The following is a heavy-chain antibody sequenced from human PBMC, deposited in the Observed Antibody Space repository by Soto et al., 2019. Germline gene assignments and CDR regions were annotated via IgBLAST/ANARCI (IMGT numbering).Heavy chain of an antibody. CDR3: AHRDCSTTTCYDWYFDL. CDR1: GFSLNTRGAG. Sequence: QITLKESGPTLVKPTQTLTLTCTFSGFSLNTRGAGVGWIRQAPGKALEWLALIYWDDGQRYSPSLNSRLTITNDTSKPQVVLTMTNMDPVDTGTYYCAHRDCSTTTCYDWYFDLWGRGTLVTVSS. J-gene: IGHJ2*01. CDR2: IYWDDGQ. D-gene: IGHD2-2*01. V-gene: IGHV2-5*02.